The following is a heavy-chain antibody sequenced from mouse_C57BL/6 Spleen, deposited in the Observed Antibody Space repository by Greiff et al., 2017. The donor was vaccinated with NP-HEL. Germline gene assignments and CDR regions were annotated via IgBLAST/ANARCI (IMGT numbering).Heavy chain of an antibody. CDR2: IYPGDGDT. J-gene: IGHJ3*01. CDR1: GYAFSSYW. CDR3: ARSKAYYGSPWFAY. V-gene: IGHV1-80*01. D-gene: IGHD1-1*01. Sequence: VQLQQSGAELVKPGASVKISCKASGYAFSSYWMNWVKQRPGKGLEWIGQIYPGDGDTNYNGKFKGKATLTADKSSSTAYMQLSSLTSEDSAVYFCARSKAYYGSPWFAYWGQGTLVTVSA.